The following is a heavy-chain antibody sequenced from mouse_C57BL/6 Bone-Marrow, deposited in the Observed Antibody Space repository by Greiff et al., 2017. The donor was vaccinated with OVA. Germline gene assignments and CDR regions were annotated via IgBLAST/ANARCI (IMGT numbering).Heavy chain of an antibody. CDR1: GFNITDYY. CDR2: IDPEDGET. V-gene: IGHV14-2*01. Sequence: EVKLQESGAELVKPGASVKLSCTASGFNITDYYMHWVTQRPEQGLAWIGRIDPEDGETKYAPKFQGKAPITAATSSNPAYLQLSSLTSADTAVYYCAGRGDYAMDHWGQGTSVTVSS. CDR3: AGRGDYAMDH. J-gene: IGHJ4*01.